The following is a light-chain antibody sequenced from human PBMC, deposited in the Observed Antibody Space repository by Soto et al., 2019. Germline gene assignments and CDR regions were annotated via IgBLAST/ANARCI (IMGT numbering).Light chain of an antibody. Sequence: QSVLTQPPSASGTPGQRVTVSCSGTSFNIGDNPVNWFQQFPGTAPKLLIYSDNQRPSGVPDRFSGSKSGNSASLAISGLQAEDEADYYCATCDDNRNCLVFGAGTKLTVL. CDR1: SFNIGDNP. CDR2: SDN. V-gene: IGLV1-44*01. J-gene: IGLJ3*02. CDR3: ATCDDNRNCLV.